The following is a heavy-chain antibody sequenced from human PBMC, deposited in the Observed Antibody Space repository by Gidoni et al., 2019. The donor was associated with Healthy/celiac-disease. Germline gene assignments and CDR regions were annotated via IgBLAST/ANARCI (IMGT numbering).Heavy chain of an antibody. CDR3: ARERQHSSYAPEYYYYGMDV. V-gene: IGHV4-31*03. D-gene: IGHD2-2*01. CDR1: GGSISSGGYS. Sequence: QVQLQESGPGLVKPSQTLSLTCTVSGGSISSGGYSWSWIRQHPGKGLEWIGYIYYSGSTYYNPSLKSRVTISVDTSKNQFSLKLSSVTAADTTVYYCARERQHSSYAPEYYYYGMDVWGQGTTVTVSS. J-gene: IGHJ6*02. CDR2: IYYSGST.